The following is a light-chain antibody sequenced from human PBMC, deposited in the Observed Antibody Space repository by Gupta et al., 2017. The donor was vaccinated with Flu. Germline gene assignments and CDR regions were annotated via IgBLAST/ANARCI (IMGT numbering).Light chain of an antibody. CDR3: QQEDTVPFT. CDR1: QSVLHSSNNKNY. CDR2: WAS. Sequence: DIVMTQSPDSLAVSLGERATINCKSSQSVLHSSNNKNYLAWYQQKPGQPPKLLIYWASARESGLLDRFSGSGSGTDFTLTISSLQAEDVAVYYCQQEDTVPFTFGGGTKVEIK. J-gene: IGKJ4*01. V-gene: IGKV4-1*01.